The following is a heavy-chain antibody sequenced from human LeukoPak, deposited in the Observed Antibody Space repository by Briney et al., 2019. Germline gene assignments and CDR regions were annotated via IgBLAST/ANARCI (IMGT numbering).Heavy chain of an antibody. D-gene: IGHD3-22*01. CDR1: GFTFSSYS. CDR2: ISSSSSTI. Sequence: GGSLRLSCAASGFTFSSYSMNWARQAPGKGLEWVSYISSSSSTIYYADSVKGRFTISRDNAKNSLYLQMNSLRAEDTAVYYCARAVTYYYDSSGYYYVNDAFDIWGQGTMVTVSS. CDR3: ARAVTYYYDSSGYYYVNDAFDI. V-gene: IGHV3-48*04. J-gene: IGHJ3*02.